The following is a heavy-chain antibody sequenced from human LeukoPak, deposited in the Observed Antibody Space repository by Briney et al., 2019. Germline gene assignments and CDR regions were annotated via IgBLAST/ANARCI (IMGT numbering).Heavy chain of an antibody. CDR2: IHYSGST. D-gene: IGHD2-15*01. V-gene: IGHV4-59*08. J-gene: IGHJ3*02. Sequence: PSETLSLTCTVSGDSITSYYWSWVRQPPGKGLEWIWYIHYSGSTSYNPSLMSRVTISVDTSKTQFSLKLSSVRAADTAVYYCARSGCSGGPCRGLIWGQGTMVTVSS. CDR1: GDSITSYY. CDR3: ARSGCSGGPCRGLI.